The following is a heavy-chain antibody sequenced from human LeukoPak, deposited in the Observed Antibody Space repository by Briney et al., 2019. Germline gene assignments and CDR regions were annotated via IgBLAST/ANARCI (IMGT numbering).Heavy chain of an antibody. Sequence: GASVKVSCKASGFTFTSSAVQWVRQARGQRLEWIGWIVVGSGNTNYAQKFQERVTITRDMSTSTAYMELSSPRSEDTAVYYCAADPYNYGDFPPFDYWGQGTLVTVSS. D-gene: IGHD4-17*01. J-gene: IGHJ4*02. V-gene: IGHV1-58*01. CDR2: IVVGSGNT. CDR3: AADPYNYGDFPPFDY. CDR1: GFTFTSSA.